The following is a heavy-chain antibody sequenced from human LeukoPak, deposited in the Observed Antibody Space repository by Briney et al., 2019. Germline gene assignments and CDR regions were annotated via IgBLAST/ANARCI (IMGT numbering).Heavy chain of an antibody. J-gene: IGHJ4*02. Sequence: GGSLRLSCGASGFTFSSYNMNWVRQAPGKGLEWVSYISSSSGILYYADSVKGRFTISRDNAKNSLYLQMNSLRADDTAVYYCARGGSYVHYWGQGTLVTVSS. CDR3: ARGGSYVHY. V-gene: IGHV3-48*03. D-gene: IGHD1-26*01. CDR2: ISSSSGIL. CDR1: GFTFSSYN.